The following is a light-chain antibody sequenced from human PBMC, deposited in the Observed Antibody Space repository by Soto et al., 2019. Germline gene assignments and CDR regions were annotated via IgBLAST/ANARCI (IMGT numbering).Light chain of an antibody. Sequence: QSAPTQPASVSGSPGQSITISCTGTSSDVGGYNYVSWYQQHPGKAPKLMIYEVSNRPSGVSNRFSGSKSGNTASLTISGLQAEDEADYYCTLYTSENTYVFGTGTKLTVL. CDR3: TLYTSENTYV. J-gene: IGLJ1*01. CDR2: EVS. CDR1: SSDVGGYNY. V-gene: IGLV2-14*01.